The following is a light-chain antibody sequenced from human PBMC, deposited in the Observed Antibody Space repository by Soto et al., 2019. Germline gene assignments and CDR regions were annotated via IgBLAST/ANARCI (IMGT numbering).Light chain of an antibody. V-gene: IGLV2-14*01. CDR1: SSDVGGYNY. CDR3: YSYTTSSTDV. CDR2: HVS. Sequence: QSVLTQPASVSGSPGQSITISCTGTSSDVGGYNYVSWYQQHPAKVPKLMIYHVSNRPSGVSDRFSGSKSGNTASLTISGLQAEDEGDYYCYSYTTSSTDVFGTGTKLTVL. J-gene: IGLJ1*01.